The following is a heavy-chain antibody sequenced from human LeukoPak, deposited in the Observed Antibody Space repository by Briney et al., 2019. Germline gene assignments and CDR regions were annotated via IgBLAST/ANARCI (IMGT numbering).Heavy chain of an antibody. CDR3: VGTNYDFWSGYYLPRFDY. Sequence: GGSLRLSCAASGFTFSGYAMSWVRQAPGKGLEWVSAISGSGGSTYYADSVKGRFTISRDNSKNTLYLQMNSLRAEDTAVYYCVGTNYDFWSGYYLPRFDYWGQGTLVTVSS. CDR2: ISGSGGST. V-gene: IGHV3-23*01. J-gene: IGHJ4*02. CDR1: GFTFSGYA. D-gene: IGHD3-3*01.